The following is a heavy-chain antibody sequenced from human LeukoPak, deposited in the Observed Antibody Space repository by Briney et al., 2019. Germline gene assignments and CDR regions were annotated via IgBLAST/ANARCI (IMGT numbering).Heavy chain of an antibody. J-gene: IGHJ4*02. CDR1: GFTFSIYA. Sequence: PGGSLRLSCAASGFTFSIYAMSWVRQAPGKGLEWVSTISGSGGSTYYADSVKGRFTFSRDNSKNTLYLQMNSLRADDTAVYYCANNMTTVTAFDYWGQGTLVTVSS. CDR2: ISGSGGST. V-gene: IGHV3-23*01. CDR3: ANNMTTVTAFDY. D-gene: IGHD4-17*01.